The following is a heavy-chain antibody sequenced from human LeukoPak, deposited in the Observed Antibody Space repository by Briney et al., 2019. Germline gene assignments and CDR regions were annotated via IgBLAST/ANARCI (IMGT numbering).Heavy chain of an antibody. D-gene: IGHD3-9*01. CDR3: ARGLLATDILTPFDP. CDR2: ISAYNGNT. Sequence: ASVKVSCKASGYTFVTFGVSWVRQAPGQGLEWMGWISAYNGNTNYAQKLQGRVTMTTDTSTSTAYMELRSLRSDDTAVYYCARGLLATDILTPFDPWGQGTLVTVSS. V-gene: IGHV1-18*01. CDR1: GYTFVTFG. J-gene: IGHJ5*02.